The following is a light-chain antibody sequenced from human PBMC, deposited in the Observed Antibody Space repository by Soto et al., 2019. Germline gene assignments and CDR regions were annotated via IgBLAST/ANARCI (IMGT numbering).Light chain of an antibody. CDR2: VNSDGSH. CDR3: QTWGTGIRV. CDR1: SGHSSYA. Sequence: QSVLTQSPSASASLGASVKLTCTLSSGHSSYAIAWHQQQPEKGPRYLMKVNSDGSHIKGDGIPDRFSGSSSGAERYLIISGLQSEDEADYYCQTWGTGIRVFGGGTKVTVL. V-gene: IGLV4-69*01. J-gene: IGLJ3*02.